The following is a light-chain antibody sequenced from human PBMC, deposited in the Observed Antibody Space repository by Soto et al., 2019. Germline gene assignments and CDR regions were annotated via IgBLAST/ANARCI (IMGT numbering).Light chain of an antibody. J-gene: IGKJ4*02. Sequence: DIQMTQSPSSVSASVGDSVTSTCRAFQGISRWLAWYQQKPGKAPTLLIYAASSLQSGVPSRCSGSGSGTDFTLTSSSLQPEYFAIYYCQHDNRFPRTFGGGTKVEIK. CDR3: QHDNRFPRT. CDR1: QGISRW. CDR2: AAS. V-gene: IGKV1-12*01.